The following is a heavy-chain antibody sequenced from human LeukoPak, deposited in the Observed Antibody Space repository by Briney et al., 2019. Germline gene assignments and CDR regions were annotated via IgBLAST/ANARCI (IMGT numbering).Heavy chain of an antibody. CDR2: IYYSGST. D-gene: IGHD3-10*01. J-gene: IGHJ4*02. CDR1: GGSISSSSYS. Sequence: SETLSLTCTVSGGSISSSSYSWGWIRQPPGKGLEWIGSIYYSGSTYYNPSLKSRVTISVDTSKNQFSLKLSSVTAADTAVYYCARHLLITMVRGVTQLDYWGQGTLVTVSS. CDR3: ARHLLITMVRGVTQLDY. V-gene: IGHV4-39*01.